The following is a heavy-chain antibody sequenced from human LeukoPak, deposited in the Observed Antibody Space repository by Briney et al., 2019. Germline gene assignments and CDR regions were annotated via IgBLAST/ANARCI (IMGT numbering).Heavy chain of an antibody. CDR2: IYYSGST. CDR1: GGSISSGGYY. J-gene: IGHJ6*02. CDR3: ARVPLPDYYYYYGMDV. Sequence: SETLSLTCTVSGGSISSGGYYWSWIRQHPGKGLEWIGYIYYSGSTYYNPSLKSRVTISVGTSKNQFSLKLSSVTAADTAVYYCARVPLPDYYYYYGMDVWGQGTTVTVSS. D-gene: IGHD2-21*02. V-gene: IGHV4-31*03.